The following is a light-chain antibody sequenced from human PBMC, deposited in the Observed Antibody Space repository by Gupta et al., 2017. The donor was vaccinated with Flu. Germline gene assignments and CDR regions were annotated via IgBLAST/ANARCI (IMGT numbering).Light chain of an antibody. V-gene: IGLV1-40*01. CDR3: QYDDTNSDSWV. CDR1: TSTFVGDKD. CDR2: LNN. Sequence: GTTTCTATTSTFVGDKDFYWYQHPPPHPHNFLIFLNNSRPSAVPDRFSASNSATTASLTITGLQAEDEADYYYQYDDTNSDSWVFGGGTKLTVL. J-gene: IGLJ3*02.